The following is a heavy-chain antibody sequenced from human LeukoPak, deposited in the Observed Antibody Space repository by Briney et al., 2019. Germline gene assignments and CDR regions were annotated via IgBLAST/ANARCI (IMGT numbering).Heavy chain of an antibody. CDR1: GGSISSSNW. D-gene: IGHD2-2*01. Sequence: SETLSLTCAVSGGSISSSNWWSWVRQPPGKGLEWIGEIYHSGSTNYNPSLKSRVTMSVDKSKNQFSLKLSSVTAADTAVYYCARLVPREGMDVWGQGTTVTVSS. V-gene: IGHV4-4*02. J-gene: IGHJ6*02. CDR2: IYHSGST. CDR3: ARLVPREGMDV.